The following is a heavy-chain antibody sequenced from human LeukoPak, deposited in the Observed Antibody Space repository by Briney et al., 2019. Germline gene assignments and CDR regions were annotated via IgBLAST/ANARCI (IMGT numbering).Heavy chain of an antibody. CDR2: IYYSGST. Sequence: SETLSLTCTVSGGSISSSSYYWGWIRQPPGKGLEWIGSIYYSGSTYYNPSLKSRVTISVDTSKNQFSLKLSSVTAADTAVYYCARRGFGGDIDYWGQGTLVTVSS. CDR1: GGSISSSSYY. V-gene: IGHV4-39*01. D-gene: IGHD3-10*01. CDR3: ARRGFGGDIDY. J-gene: IGHJ4*02.